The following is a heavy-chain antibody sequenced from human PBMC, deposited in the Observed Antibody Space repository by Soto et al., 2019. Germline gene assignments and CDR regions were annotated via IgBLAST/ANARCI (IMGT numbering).Heavy chain of an antibody. CDR3: ARDAEYDILTGYRNYYYGMDV. Sequence: ASVKVSCKASGCTFTSYGISWVRQAPGQGLEWMGWISAYNGNTNYAQKLQGRVTMTTDTSTSTAYMELRSLRSDDTAVYYCARDAEYDILTGYRNYYYGMDVWGQGTTVTVSS. V-gene: IGHV1-18*01. CDR2: ISAYNGNT. J-gene: IGHJ6*02. CDR1: GCTFTSYG. D-gene: IGHD3-9*01.